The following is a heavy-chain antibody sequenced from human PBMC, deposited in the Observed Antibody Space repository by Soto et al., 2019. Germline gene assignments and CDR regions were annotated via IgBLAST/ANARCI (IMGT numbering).Heavy chain of an antibody. Sequence: ASVKVSCKASGYTFTGYYMHWVRQAPGQGLKWMGWINPNSGGTNYAQKFQGRVTMTRDTSISTAYMELSRLRSDDTAVYYCAREKDILVVPAAALDAFDIWGQGTMVTVSS. CDR2: INPNSGGT. D-gene: IGHD2-2*01. V-gene: IGHV1-2*02. J-gene: IGHJ3*02. CDR1: GYTFTGYY. CDR3: AREKDILVVPAAALDAFDI.